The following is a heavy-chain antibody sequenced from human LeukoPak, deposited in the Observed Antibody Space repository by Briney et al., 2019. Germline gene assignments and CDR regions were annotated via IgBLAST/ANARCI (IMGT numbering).Heavy chain of an antibody. J-gene: IGHJ3*02. Sequence: PGGSLRLSCAASGFTFSSYGMHWVRQAPAKGLEWVAVIRYDGSDKYHADSVKGRFTISRDNSKNMLCLQMNSLRAEDTAVYYCARESWFGESKTFDIWGQGTMVTVSS. V-gene: IGHV3-33*01. CDR3: ARESWFGESKTFDI. CDR1: GFTFSSYG. CDR2: IRYDGSDK. D-gene: IGHD3-10*01.